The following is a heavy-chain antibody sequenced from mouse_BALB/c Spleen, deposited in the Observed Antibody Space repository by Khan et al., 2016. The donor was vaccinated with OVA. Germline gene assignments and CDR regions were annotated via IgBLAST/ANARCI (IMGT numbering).Heavy chain of an antibody. CDR1: GISITTGNYR. J-gene: IGHJ1*01. V-gene: IGHV3-5*02. CDR3: ARDYGSLYWYFDV. CDR2: IYYSGTI. D-gene: IGHD1-1*01. Sequence: VQLKESGPGLVKPSQTVSLTCTVTGISITTGNYRWSWIRQFPGNKLEWIGNIYYSGTISYNPSLPSRTTITRDTSKHRFFLEMNSLTAEDTATYYCARDYGSLYWYFDVWGAGTTVTVSS.